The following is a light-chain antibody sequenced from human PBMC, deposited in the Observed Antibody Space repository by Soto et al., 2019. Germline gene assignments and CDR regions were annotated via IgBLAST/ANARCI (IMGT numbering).Light chain of an antibody. Sequence: QSVLTQPPSASGTPGQRVTISCSGSSSNIGSNYVYWYQQLPGTAPKLLIYRNNQRPSGVPDRFSGSKSGPSASLAITGLRSEDDADYYCAAWDVSLSGVVFGGGTKLTVL. CDR3: AAWDVSLSGVV. CDR2: RNN. J-gene: IGLJ2*01. CDR1: SSNIGSNY. V-gene: IGLV1-47*01.